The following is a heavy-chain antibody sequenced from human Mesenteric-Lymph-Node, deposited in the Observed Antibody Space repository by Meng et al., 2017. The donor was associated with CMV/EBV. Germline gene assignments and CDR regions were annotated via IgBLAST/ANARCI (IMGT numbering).Heavy chain of an antibody. Sequence: LSLTCAASGFSFSSYAMYWVRQAPGKGLEWVAVIYGDDSSAKYADSVKGRFTVSRDHVKKTLFLQMNILRAEDTAVYYCAKEEIPTYYTLPDFWGPGTLVTVSS. D-gene: IGHD3-3*01. CDR2: IYGDDSSA. V-gene: IGHV3-23*03. CDR1: GFSFSSYA. J-gene: IGHJ4*02. CDR3: AKEEIPTYYTLPDF.